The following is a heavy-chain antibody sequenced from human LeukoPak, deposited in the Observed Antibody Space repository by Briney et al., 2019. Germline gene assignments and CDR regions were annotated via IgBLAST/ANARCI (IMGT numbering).Heavy chain of an antibody. J-gene: IGHJ6*02. D-gene: IGHD6-6*01. V-gene: IGHV3-53*01. CDR1: GFTVSSNY. CDR3: ARAGGAARLYYYYGMDV. CDR2: IYSGGST. Sequence: PGGTVSLSCAASGFTVSSNYMSWVRQAPGKGLEGVSVIYSGGSTYYADSVKGRFTISRDNSKNTLYLQMNSLRAEDTAVYYCARAGGAARLYYYYGMDVWGQGTTVTVSS.